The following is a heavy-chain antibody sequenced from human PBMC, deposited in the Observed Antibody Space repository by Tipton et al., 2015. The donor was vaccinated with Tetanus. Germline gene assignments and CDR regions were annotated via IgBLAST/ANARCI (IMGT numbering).Heavy chain of an antibody. J-gene: IGHJ6*02. V-gene: IGHV3-9*01. CDR3: AKDNGGYSYGRYGMDV. D-gene: IGHD5-18*01. Sequence: SLRLSCAVSGFKFDDYAVHWVRQAPGKGLEWVSGISWNSGAKGYAASVEGRFTISRDNAKNSLYLQMNSLRAEDTALYYCAKDNGGYSYGRYGMDVWGQGTTVTVSS. CDR1: GFKFDDYA. CDR2: ISWNSGAK.